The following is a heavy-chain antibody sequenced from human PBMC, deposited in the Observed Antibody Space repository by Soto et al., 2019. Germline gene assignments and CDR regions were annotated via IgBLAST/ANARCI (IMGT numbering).Heavy chain of an antibody. Sequence: NPSETLSLTCTVSGGSISSYYWSWIRQPPGKGLEWIGYIYYSGSTNYNPSLKSRVTISVDTSKNQFSLKLSSVTAADTAVYYCARDNLWFGEFGFDPWGQGTLVTVSS. D-gene: IGHD3-10*01. V-gene: IGHV4-59*01. CDR1: GGSISSYY. J-gene: IGHJ5*02. CDR2: IYYSGST. CDR3: ARDNLWFGEFGFDP.